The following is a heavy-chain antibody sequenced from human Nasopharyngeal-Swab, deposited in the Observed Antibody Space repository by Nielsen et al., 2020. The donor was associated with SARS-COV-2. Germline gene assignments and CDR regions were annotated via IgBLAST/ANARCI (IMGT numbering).Heavy chain of an antibody. V-gene: IGHV3-23*01. CDR2: ISGSGGST. CDR3: AKMGDYYDSSGYYVYYYYGVDV. J-gene: IGHJ6*02. D-gene: IGHD3-22*01. CDR1: GFTFSSYA. Sequence: GGSLRLSCAASGFTFSSYAMSWVRQAPGKGLEWVSAISGSGGSTYYADSVKGRFTISRDNSKNTLYLQMNSLRAEDTAVYYCAKMGDYYDSSGYYVYYYYGVDVWGQGTTVTVSS.